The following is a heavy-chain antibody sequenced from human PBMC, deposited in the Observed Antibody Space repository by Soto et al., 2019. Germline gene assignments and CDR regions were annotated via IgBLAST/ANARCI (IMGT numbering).Heavy chain of an antibody. J-gene: IGHJ5*02. CDR3: AGVILSSSYEMNWFGP. CDR2: MNPNSGNT. D-gene: IGHD6-6*01. CDR1: GYTFTSYD. V-gene: IGHV1-8*01. Sequence: ASVKASCKGSGYTFTSYDINWGRQATGQGLEGMGWMNPNSGNTGYAQKFQGRVTMTRNTSISTAYMELGSLTSEDTAVYYCAGVILSSSYEMNWFGPWGQRTQVTVSS.